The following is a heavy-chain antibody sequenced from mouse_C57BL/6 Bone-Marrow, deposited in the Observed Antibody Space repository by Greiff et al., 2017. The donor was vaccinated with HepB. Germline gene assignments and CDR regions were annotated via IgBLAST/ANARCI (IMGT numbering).Heavy chain of an antibody. V-gene: IGHV1-55*01. D-gene: IGHD2-2*01. CDR2: IYPGSGST. J-gene: IGHJ4*01. CDR1: GYTFTSYW. CDR3: ARYRELLWLRHYAMDY. Sequence: QVQLQQPGAELVKPGASVKMSCKASGYTFTSYWITWVKQRPGQGLEWIGDIYPGSGSTNYNEKFKSKATLTVDTSSSTAYMQLSSLTSEDSAVYYRARYRELLWLRHYAMDYWGQGTSVTVSS.